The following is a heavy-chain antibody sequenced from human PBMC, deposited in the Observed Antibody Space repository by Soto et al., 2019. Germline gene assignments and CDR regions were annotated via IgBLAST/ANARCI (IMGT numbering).Heavy chain of an antibody. V-gene: IGHV4-39*01. Sequence: QLQLQESGPGLVKPSETLSLTCTVSGGSITSSYYWGWIRQPPGKGLEWIGSIYYSGSTYYNPSLKSRVTISVDTSKNQFSLKLSSVTAADTAVYYCARPRWAHGVGRYYDAFDIWGQGTMVTVSS. J-gene: IGHJ3*02. CDR3: ARPRWAHGVGRYYDAFDI. CDR1: GGSITSSYY. D-gene: IGHD3-9*01. CDR2: IYYSGST.